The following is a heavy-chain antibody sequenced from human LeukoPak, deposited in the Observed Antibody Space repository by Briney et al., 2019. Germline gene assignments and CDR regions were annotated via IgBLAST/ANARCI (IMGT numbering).Heavy chain of an antibody. Sequence: SETLSLTCAVSGYSITSGYYWGWIRQPPGKGLEWIGTIYHSGSTYYNPSLKSRAIVSVDTSKNQFSLKLSSVTAADTAVYYCVRSPYYYYHMDVWGKGTSVTVSS. J-gene: IGHJ6*03. V-gene: IGHV4-38-2*01. CDR1: GYSITSGYY. CDR3: VRSPYYYYHMDV. CDR2: IYHSGST.